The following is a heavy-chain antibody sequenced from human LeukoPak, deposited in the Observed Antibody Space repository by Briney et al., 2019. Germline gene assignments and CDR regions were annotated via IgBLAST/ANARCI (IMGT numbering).Heavy chain of an antibody. D-gene: IGHD7-27*01. CDR1: GFTFSSYE. CDR3: SRGNWAEGGYFDY. CDR2: ISSSGSTI. V-gene: IGHV3-48*03. J-gene: IGHJ4*02. Sequence: GGSLRLSCAASGFTFSSYEMNWVRQAPGKWLEWVSYISSSGSTIYYADSVKGRFTISRDNAKNSLYLQMNSLRAEDTAVYYCSRGNWAEGGYFDYWGQGTLVTVSS.